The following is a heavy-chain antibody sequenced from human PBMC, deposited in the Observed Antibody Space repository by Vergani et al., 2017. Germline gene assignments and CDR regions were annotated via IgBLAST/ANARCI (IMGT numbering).Heavy chain of an antibody. CDR2: INPSGGST. Sequence: QVQLVQSGAEVKKPGASVKVSCKASGYTFTSYYMHWVRQAPGQGLEWMGIINPSGGSTSYAQKFQGRVTMTRDASTSTVYMELSSLRSEDTAVYYCARARHSRAVDYWGQGTLVTVSS. D-gene: IGHD6-13*01. J-gene: IGHJ4*02. CDR3: ARARHSRAVDY. CDR1: GYTFTSYY. V-gene: IGHV1-46*03.